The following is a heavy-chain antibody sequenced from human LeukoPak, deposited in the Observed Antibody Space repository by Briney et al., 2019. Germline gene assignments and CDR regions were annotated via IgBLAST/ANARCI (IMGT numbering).Heavy chain of an antibody. CDR1: GFTFSSYW. CDR3: AREKWVYDGSLDY. V-gene: IGHV3-7*01. D-gene: IGHD5/OR15-5a*01. Sequence: GGSLRLSCAASGFTFSSYWMSWVRQAPGKGLEWVANIMQDGSEKHYVDSVKGRFTISRDNAKSSLYLQMNSLRAEDTAVYFCAREKWVYDGSLDYWGQGTLVTVSS. J-gene: IGHJ4*02. CDR2: IMQDGSEK.